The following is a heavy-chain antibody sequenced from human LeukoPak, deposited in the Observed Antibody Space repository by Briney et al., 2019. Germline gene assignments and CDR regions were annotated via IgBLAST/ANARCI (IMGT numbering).Heavy chain of an antibody. CDR3: ARGHCSGGSCYSAPDY. CDR1: GFTFSNYG. D-gene: IGHD2-15*01. CDR2: ISSSSSYI. Sequence: GGSLRLSCAASGFTFSNYGMHWVRQAPGKGLEWVSSISSSSSYIYYADSVKGRFTISRDNANNTLYLQMNSLRAEDTAVYYCARGHCSGGSCYSAPDYWGQGTLVTVSS. J-gene: IGHJ4*02. V-gene: IGHV3-21*01.